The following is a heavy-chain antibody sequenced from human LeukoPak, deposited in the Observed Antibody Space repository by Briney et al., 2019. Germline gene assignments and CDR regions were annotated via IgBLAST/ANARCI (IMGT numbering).Heavy chain of an antibody. D-gene: IGHD3-22*01. CDR2: IRYDGSNK. Sequence: GGSLRLSCAASGFTFSSFGMHWARQAPGKGLEWVAFIRYDGSNKYHADSVKGRFTISRDNSKNTLYLQMNSLRAEDTAVYYCANPDYDSSTYVGDYWGQGTLVTVSS. CDR1: GFTFSSFG. CDR3: ANPDYDSSTYVGDY. V-gene: IGHV3-30*02. J-gene: IGHJ4*02.